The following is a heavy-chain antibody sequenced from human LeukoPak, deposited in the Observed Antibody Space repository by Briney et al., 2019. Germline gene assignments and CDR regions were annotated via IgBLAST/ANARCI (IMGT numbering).Heavy chain of an antibody. V-gene: IGHV1-8*01. D-gene: IGHD5-18*01. CDR3: AIPQGDTAMVFDY. CDR1: GYTFTSYD. CDR2: MNPNSGNT. J-gene: IGHJ4*02. Sequence: ASVKVSCKASGYTFTSYDINWVRQATGQGLEWMGWMNPNSGNTGYAQKFQGRVTMTRNTSISTAYMELSSLRSEDTAVYYCAIPQGDTAMVFDYWGQGTLVTVSS.